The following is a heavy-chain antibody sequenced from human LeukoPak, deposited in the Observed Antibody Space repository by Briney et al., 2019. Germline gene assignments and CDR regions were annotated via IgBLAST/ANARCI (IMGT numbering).Heavy chain of an antibody. CDR1: GYTFTNFK. Sequence: ASVKVSCKASGYTFTNFKIHWVRQAPGQGLEWMGWISAYNGDTSYEQRLQGRVTMTTDTSTNIAYVELRSLRSDDTAVYYCARDLDSIIHPDWGQGTLVTVSS. J-gene: IGHJ4*02. CDR3: ARDLDSIIHPD. CDR2: ISAYNGDT. V-gene: IGHV1-18*04. D-gene: IGHD2-21*01.